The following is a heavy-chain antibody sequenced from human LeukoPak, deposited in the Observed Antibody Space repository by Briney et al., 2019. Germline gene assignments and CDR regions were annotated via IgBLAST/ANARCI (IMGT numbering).Heavy chain of an antibody. CDR3: AASGWGSHHDDAFDI. CDR2: IKQDGSEK. CDR1: GFTFSYYW. Sequence: GGSLRLSCAASGFTFSYYWMSWVRQAPGKGLEWVANIKQDGSEKYYVDSVKGRFTVSRDNAQNSLFLQMNSLRAEDTAVYYCAASGWGSHHDDAFDIWGQGTMVTVSS. D-gene: IGHD3-16*01. V-gene: IGHV3-7*03. J-gene: IGHJ3*02.